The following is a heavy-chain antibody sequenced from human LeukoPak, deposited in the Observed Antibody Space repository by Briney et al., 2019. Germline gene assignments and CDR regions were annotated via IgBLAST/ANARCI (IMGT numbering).Heavy chain of an antibody. CDR1: GGTFSSYA. V-gene: IGHV1-69*01. Sequence: SVKVSCKASGGTFSSYAISWVRQAPGQGLEWMGGIIPIFGTANYAQKFQGRVTITADESTSTAYMELSSLKSEDTAVYYCARTPPLGYCSGGSCHGGIDYWGQGTLVTVSS. D-gene: IGHD2-15*01. CDR2: IIPIFGTA. CDR3: ARTPPLGYCSGGSCHGGIDY. J-gene: IGHJ4*02.